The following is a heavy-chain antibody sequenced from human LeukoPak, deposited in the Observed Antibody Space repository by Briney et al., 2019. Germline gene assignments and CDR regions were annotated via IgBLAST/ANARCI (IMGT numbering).Heavy chain of an antibody. Sequence: GGSLRLSCAASGFIFSSYVMIWVRQAPGKGLEYVSAISSNGGSTYYANSVKGRFTISRDNSKNTLYLQMNSLRAEDTAVYYCARTGGEDYYDSSGYYESYKYYFDYWGQGTLVTVSS. CDR3: ARTGGEDYYDSSGYYESYKYYFDY. CDR2: ISSNGGST. D-gene: IGHD3-22*01. J-gene: IGHJ4*02. CDR1: GFIFSSYV. V-gene: IGHV3-64*01.